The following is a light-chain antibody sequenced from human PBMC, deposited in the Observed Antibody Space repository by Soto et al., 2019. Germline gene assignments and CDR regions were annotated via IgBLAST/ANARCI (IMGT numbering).Light chain of an antibody. CDR2: EIN. J-gene: IGLJ1*01. CDR1: SSDVGAYDY. V-gene: IGLV2-8*01. CDR3: SSFAGSNNFPYG. Sequence: QSALTQPPSASGSPGQSCTISCTGTSSDVGAYDYVSWYQQHPGKAPKLMIYEINKRPSGVPDRFSGSKSGNTASLTVSGIQDEDEADYYCSSFAGSNNFPYGFGTGTKVTVL.